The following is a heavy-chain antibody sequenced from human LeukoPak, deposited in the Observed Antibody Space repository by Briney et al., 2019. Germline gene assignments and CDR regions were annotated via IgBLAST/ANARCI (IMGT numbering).Heavy chain of an antibody. CDR1: GFTFSSYA. Sequence: GGSLRLSCAASGFTFSSYAMGWVRQAPGKGLEWVSAISGSGGSTYYADSVKGRFTISRDNSKNTLYLQMNSLRAEDTAVYYCAKIHYGSGSLFNYWGQGTLVTVSS. V-gene: IGHV3-23*01. J-gene: IGHJ4*02. D-gene: IGHD3-10*01. CDR3: AKIHYGSGSLFNY. CDR2: ISGSGGST.